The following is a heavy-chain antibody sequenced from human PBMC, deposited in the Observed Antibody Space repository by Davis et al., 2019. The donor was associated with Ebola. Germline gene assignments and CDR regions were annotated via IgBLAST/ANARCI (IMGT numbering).Heavy chain of an antibody. Sequence: ASVKVSCKASGYTFTNYGITWVRQAPGQGLEWMGWINPHNGSTNYAQNVQGRVIMTPDTATTTAYMEVGSLRSDDTAVYYCARAQFPTTSDHWGQGTLVTVSS. CDR3: ARAQFPTTSDH. J-gene: IGHJ4*02. CDR1: GYTFTNYG. D-gene: IGHD1-1*01. CDR2: INPHNGST. V-gene: IGHV1-18*04.